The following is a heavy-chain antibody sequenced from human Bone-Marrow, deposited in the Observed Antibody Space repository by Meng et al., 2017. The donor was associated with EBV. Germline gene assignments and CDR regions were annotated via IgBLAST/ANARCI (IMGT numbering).Heavy chain of an antibody. CDR3: ASESGRGYTPDY. D-gene: IGHD3-10*01. V-gene: IGHV1-69*06. CDR2: LIPMLGAP. CDR1: GGTFSSDA. Sequence: VELLQFGDEGKKPGASVKVAGKTSGGTFSSDAISWVRQAPGQGREWMGVLIPMLGAPNYAQKFQDRVTIIADKSTSIHYMELSSLRSDDTAVYYCASESGRGYTPDYWGRGALVTVSS. J-gene: IGHJ4*02.